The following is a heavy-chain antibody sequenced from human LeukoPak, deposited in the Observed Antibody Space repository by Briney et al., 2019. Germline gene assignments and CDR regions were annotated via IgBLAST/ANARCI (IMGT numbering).Heavy chain of an antibody. J-gene: IGHJ4*02. CDR1: GDSITSHNW. D-gene: IGHD3-10*01. CDR2: IYHSGTT. CDR3: ASCLFDYYYFDQ. Sequence: PSDTLSLTCAVSGDSITSHNWGSWVRQSPGKGLEWIGEIYHSGTTNYSPSLKSRVTISVDKSKNQLSLRLTSVTAADTAVYFCASCLFDYYYFDQWGQGTLVTVSS. V-gene: IGHV4-4*02.